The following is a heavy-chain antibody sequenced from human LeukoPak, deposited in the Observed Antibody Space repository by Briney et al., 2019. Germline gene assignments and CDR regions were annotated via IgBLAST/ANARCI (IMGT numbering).Heavy chain of an antibody. V-gene: IGHV3-23*01. J-gene: IGHJ4*02. Sequence: GRSLTLSCAASGFTFSIYAMSWVRQAPGKGLEWVSGISAGGGYTYYADSVKGRFTISTDSAKNTLYLQMNSLRAGDTAVYYCAKGLLSGYDPPFDYWGQGTLVTVSS. D-gene: IGHD5-12*01. CDR1: GFTFSIYA. CDR3: AKGLLSGYDPPFDY. CDR2: ISAGGGYT.